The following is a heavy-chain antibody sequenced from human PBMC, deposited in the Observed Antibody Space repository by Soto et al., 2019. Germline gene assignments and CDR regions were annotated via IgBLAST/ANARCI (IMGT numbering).Heavy chain of an antibody. D-gene: IGHD5-18*01. J-gene: IGHJ4*02. V-gene: IGHV3-9*01. CDR2: IGWNSDSL. CDR1: GFSFEDYS. Sequence: GGSLRLSGAASGFSFEDYSIRWVRQSPWKGLEWVAGIGWNSDSLDYADSVKGRFTISRDNAKNSLYLEMKSLRPEDTALYYCAKGFTLLSNLQDTVAFDYFGQGTLVTFCS. CDR3: AKGFTLLSNLQDTVAFDY.